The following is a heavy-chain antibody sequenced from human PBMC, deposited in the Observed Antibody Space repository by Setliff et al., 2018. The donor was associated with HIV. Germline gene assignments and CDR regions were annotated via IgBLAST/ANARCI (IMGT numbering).Heavy chain of an antibody. CDR1: GFTFGSYA. Sequence: GGSLRLSCAPSGFTFGSYAMSWVRQAPGKGLEWVSGISGSAGTTYYADSVKGRFTISRDNSKNTLYLQMNSLRAEDTAMYYCAKTQTVITVYGPFDSWGQGTPVTV. CDR3: AKTQTVITVYGPFDS. CDR2: ISGSAGTT. D-gene: IGHD4-4*01. J-gene: IGHJ4*02. V-gene: IGHV3-23*01.